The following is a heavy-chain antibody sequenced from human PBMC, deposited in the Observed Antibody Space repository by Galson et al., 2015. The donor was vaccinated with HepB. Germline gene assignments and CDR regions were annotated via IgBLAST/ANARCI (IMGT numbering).Heavy chain of an antibody. J-gene: IGHJ4*02. Sequence: SETLSLTCAVYGGSFSGYYWSWIRQPPGKGLEWIGKVTHSGSTNYNPSLKSRVTISVDTSKNQFSLKLTSVTAADTAVYYCTRGPGWSIRMVRGGKRYTSDYGGQGTLVTVSS. D-gene: IGHD3-10*01. V-gene: IGHV4-34*01. CDR3: TRGPGWSIRMVRGGKRYTSDY. CDR2: VTHSGST. CDR1: GGSFSGYY.